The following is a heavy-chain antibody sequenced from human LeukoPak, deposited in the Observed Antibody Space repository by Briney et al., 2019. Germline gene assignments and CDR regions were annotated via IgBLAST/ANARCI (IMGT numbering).Heavy chain of an antibody. J-gene: IGHJ6*02. Sequence: GGSLRLSYAASGFTFSSYSMNWVRQAPGKGLEWVPSISSSSSYIYYADSVKGRFTISRDNAKNSLYLQMNSLRAEDTAVYYCARDDGPIVLMVYAITDPYYYYGMDVWGQGTTVTVSS. D-gene: IGHD2-8*01. V-gene: IGHV3-21*01. CDR1: GFTFSSYS. CDR3: ARDDGPIVLMVYAITDPYYYYGMDV. CDR2: ISSSSSYI.